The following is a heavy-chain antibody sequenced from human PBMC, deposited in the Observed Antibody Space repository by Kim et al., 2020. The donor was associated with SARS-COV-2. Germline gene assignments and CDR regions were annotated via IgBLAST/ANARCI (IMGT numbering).Heavy chain of an antibody. CDR2: ISSTGSII. D-gene: IGHD6-13*01. Sequence: GGSLRLSCAASGFTFSSYAMTWVRQAPGKGLEWVSFISSTGSIIYYADSVEGRFTISRDNAKNSVSLQMNSLRDEDTAMYYCASRGYYIDFWRQGTLVT. V-gene: IGHV3-48*02. J-gene: IGHJ4*02. CDR1: GFTFSSYA. CDR3: ASRGYYIDF.